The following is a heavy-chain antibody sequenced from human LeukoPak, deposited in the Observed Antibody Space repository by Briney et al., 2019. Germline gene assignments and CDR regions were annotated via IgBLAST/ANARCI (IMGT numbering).Heavy chain of an antibody. V-gene: IGHV1-18*01. CDR2: ISAYNGNT. Sequence: ASVKVSCKASGYTFTSYGISWVRQAPGQGLEWMGWISAYNGNTNYAQKLQGRVTMTTDTSTSTAYMELRSLRSDGTAVYYCARDPVSSIIVGATSEVWFDPWGQGTLVTVSS. D-gene: IGHD1-26*01. J-gene: IGHJ5*02. CDR3: ARDPVSSIIVGATSEVWFDP. CDR1: GYTFTSYG.